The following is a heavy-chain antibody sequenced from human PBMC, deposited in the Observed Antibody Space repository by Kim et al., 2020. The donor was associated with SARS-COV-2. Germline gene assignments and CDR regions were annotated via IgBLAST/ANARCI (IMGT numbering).Heavy chain of an antibody. CDR2: IWFDGSNK. CDR3: ARAELRGWTEIGDY. D-gene: IGHD6-19*01. J-gene: IGHJ4*02. Sequence: GGSLRLSCEASGFTFRSYGMHWVRQAPAKGLEWVAVIWFDGSNKYYADSVKGRFTISRDNSKNTVYLQMNGLRAEDTAVYYCARAELRGWTEIGDYWGQGTLVTVSS. V-gene: IGHV3-33*01. CDR1: GFTFRSYG.